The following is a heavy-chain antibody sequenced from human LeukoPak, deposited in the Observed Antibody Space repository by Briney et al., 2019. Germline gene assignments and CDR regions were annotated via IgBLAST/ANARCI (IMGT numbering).Heavy chain of an antibody. V-gene: IGHV3-23*01. CDR1: GFTFSTYA. CDR3: GKGLSATSMGIDY. J-gene: IGHJ4*02. CDR2: ISGSSGST. D-gene: IGHD4-17*01. Sequence: EGSLRLSCAASGFTFSTYAMTWVRQAPGRGLEWVSTISGSSGSTDYADSVKGRFTVSRDNSRNTLYLQMHSVRVDDTAVYYCGKGLSATSMGIDYWGQGTLVTVSS.